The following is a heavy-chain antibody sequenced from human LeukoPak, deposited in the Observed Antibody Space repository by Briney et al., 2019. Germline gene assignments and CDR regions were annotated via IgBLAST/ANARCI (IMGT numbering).Heavy chain of an antibody. Sequence: GGSLRLSCAASGFTFSSYAMSWVRQAPGKGLEWVSTINGGGAYTYYADSVKGRFTISRDNSKNTLYLQMTSLTAEDTAIYYCANSIAAARGYYFDYWGQGTLVTVPS. CDR3: ANSIAAARGYYFDY. CDR2: INGGGAYT. CDR1: GFTFSSYA. D-gene: IGHD6-13*01. V-gene: IGHV3-23*01. J-gene: IGHJ4*02.